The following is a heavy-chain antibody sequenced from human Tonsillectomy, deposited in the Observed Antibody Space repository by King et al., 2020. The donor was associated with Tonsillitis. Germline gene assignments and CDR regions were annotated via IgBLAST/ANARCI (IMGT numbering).Heavy chain of an antibody. CDR1: GFTFSSYA. CDR2: ISTNGGST. D-gene: IGHD3-16*02. CDR3: VKARTLRLGELSLDY. V-gene: IGHV3-64D*06. J-gene: IGHJ4*02. Sequence: EVKLVESGGGLVQPGGSLRLSCSASGFTFSSYAMHWVRQAPGKGLEYVSAISTNGGSTYYADSVKGRFTISRDNSKNTLYLQMSSQRAEDTAVYYCVKARTLRLGELSLDYWGQGTLVTVSS.